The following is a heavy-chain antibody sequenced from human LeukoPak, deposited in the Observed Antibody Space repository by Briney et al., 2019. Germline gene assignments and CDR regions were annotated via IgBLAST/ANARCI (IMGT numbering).Heavy chain of an antibody. CDR3: ASARHGDYVWDY. J-gene: IGHJ4*02. D-gene: IGHD4-17*01. V-gene: IGHV5-51*01. Sequence: LGESLKISCKGSGYSFTYWIGWVRQMPGKGLEWMGIIYSGDSHTKYSPSFQGRVTTSADKSISTAYLQWSSLEASDTAMYYCASARHGDYVWDYWGQGTLATVSS. CDR2: IYSGDSHT. CDR1: GYSFTYW.